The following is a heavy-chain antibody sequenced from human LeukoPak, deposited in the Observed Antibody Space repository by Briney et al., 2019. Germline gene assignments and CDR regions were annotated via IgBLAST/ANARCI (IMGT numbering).Heavy chain of an antibody. CDR2: IVVGSGNT. CDR1: GFTFTSSA. CDR3: AAGGVEQLVLILDY. Sequence: SVKVSCKASGFTFTSSAVQWVRQARGQRLEWIGWIVVGSGNTNYAQKFQERVTITRDMSTSTAYMELSSLRSEDTAVYYCAAGGVEQLVLILDYWGQRTLVTVSS. D-gene: IGHD6-13*01. J-gene: IGHJ4*02. V-gene: IGHV1-58*01.